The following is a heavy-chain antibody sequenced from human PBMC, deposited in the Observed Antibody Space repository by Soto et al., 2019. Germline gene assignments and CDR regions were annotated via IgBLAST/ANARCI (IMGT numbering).Heavy chain of an antibody. CDR2: ISYDGSNK. CDR1: GFTFSSYA. CDR3: ARDRGYCTNGVCPSSFYGMDV. V-gene: IGHV3-30-3*01. Sequence: PGGSLRLSCAASGFTFSSYAMHWVRQAPGKWLEWVAVISYDGSNKYYADSVKGRFTISRDNSKNTLYLQMNSLRAEDTAVYYCARDRGYCTNGVCPSSFYGMDVWGQGXTVTVSS. J-gene: IGHJ6*02. D-gene: IGHD2-8*01.